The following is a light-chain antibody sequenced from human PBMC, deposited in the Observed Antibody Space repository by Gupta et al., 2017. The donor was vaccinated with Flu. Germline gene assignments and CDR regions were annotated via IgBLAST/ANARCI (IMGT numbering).Light chain of an antibody. V-gene: IGLV1-40*01. CDR2: GDN. J-gene: IGLJ1*01. Sequence: QSVLTQPPSVSGAPGQRVTLSCTGGSSNIGAGHDVHWYQQVPGTAPKLLIYGDNSRPSGVPDRFSGSKSGTSASLAITGLKADDEADFYCQSYDDSLTAYVFGSGTKATVL. CDR3: QSYDDSLTAYV. CDR1: SSNIGAGHD.